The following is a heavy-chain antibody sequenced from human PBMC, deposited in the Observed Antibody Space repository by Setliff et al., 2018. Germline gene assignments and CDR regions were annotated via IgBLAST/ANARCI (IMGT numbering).Heavy chain of an antibody. Sequence: SETLSLTCAVYGESFSGHYWSWIRQPPGKGLGWIGEINHSGSTNYNPSLRSQVTISVDTCKDQFSLKLSSVAGADTAGYYCARGFDVCGGDGCYTDGSDGFDYWGLGTLVTVSS. D-gene: IGHD2-21*01. J-gene: IGHJ4*02. CDR1: GESFSGHY. CDR2: INHSGST. CDR3: ARGFDVCGGDGCYTDGSDGFDY. V-gene: IGHV4-34*01.